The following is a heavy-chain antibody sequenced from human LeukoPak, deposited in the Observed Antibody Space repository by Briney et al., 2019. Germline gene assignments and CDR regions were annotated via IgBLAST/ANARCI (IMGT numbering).Heavy chain of an antibody. Sequence: PSETLSLTCTVSGGSISSSSYYWGWIRQPPGKGLEWIGSIYYSGSTYYNPSLKSRVTISVDTSKNQFSLKLNSVTAADTAVYYCARGRYGSGTLYYFDYWGQGTLVTVSS. D-gene: IGHD3-10*01. J-gene: IGHJ4*02. V-gene: IGHV4-39*07. CDR2: IYYSGST. CDR3: ARGRYGSGTLYYFDY. CDR1: GGSISSSSYY.